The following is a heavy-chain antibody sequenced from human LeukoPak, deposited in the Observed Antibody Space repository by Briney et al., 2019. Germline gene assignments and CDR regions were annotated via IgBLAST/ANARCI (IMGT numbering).Heavy chain of an antibody. CDR2: INPNSGGT. J-gene: IGHJ5*02. D-gene: IGHD4-17*01. CDR3: AREGGDYGDYLNWFDP. CDR1: GYTFTGYY. Sequence: GASVKVSCKASGYTFTGYYMHWVRQAPGQGLEWMGRINPNSGGTNYAQKFQGRVTMTRDTSISTAYMELSRLRSDDTAVYYCAREGGDYGDYLNWFDPWGQGTLVTVSS. V-gene: IGHV1-2*06.